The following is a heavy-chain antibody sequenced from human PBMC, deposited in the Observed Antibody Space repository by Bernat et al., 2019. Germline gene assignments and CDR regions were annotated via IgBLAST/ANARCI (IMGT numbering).Heavy chain of an antibody. D-gene: IGHD6-13*01. J-gene: IGHJ4*02. CDR2: ISAYNGNT. Sequence: QVQLVQSGAEVKKPGASVKVSCKVSGYTLTELSMHWVRQAPGQGLEWMGWISAYNGNTNYAQKLQGRVTMTTDTSTSTAYMELRSLRSDDTAVYYCARDGLERIAAAANWGQGTLVTVSS. CDR3: ARDGLERIAAAAN. V-gene: IGHV1-18*01. CDR1: GYTLTELS.